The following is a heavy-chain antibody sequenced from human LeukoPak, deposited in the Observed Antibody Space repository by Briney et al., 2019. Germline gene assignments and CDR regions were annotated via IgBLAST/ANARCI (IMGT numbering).Heavy chain of an antibody. Sequence: HSETLCLTCTVSGGSISGYYWSCIRQPPGKGPEWIGYIYYSGSTNYNPSLKSRVTISVDTSKNQFSLKMNSVTAADTAVYYCARLASSGWSHCDYWGQGTLVSVSS. CDR2: IYYSGST. CDR1: GGSISGYY. V-gene: IGHV4-59*08. D-gene: IGHD6-19*01. CDR3: ARLASSGWSHCDY. J-gene: IGHJ4*02.